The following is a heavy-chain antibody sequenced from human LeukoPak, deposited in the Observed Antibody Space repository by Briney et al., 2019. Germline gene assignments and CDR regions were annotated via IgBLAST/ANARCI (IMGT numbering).Heavy chain of an antibody. J-gene: IGHJ3*01. Sequence: SVKVSCKAARYTHTGYYMHWVPEAPRQGLEWMGEISAYNGNTHYTQKPQGSVNMPADTSTSTAYMELRAPRYDGPAVYYCARGVRRFGELFDAFDFWGQGTTVTVSS. V-gene: IGHV1-18*04. CDR3: ARGVRRFGELFDAFDF. D-gene: IGHD3-10*01. CDR2: ISAYNGNT. CDR1: RYTHTGYY.